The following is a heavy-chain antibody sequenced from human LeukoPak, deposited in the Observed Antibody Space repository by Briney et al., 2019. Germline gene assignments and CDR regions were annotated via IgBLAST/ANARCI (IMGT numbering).Heavy chain of an antibody. CDR1: GGSISSSPYY. J-gene: IGHJ4*02. CDR2: IYYRGNT. D-gene: IGHD1-1*01. V-gene: IGHV4-39*01. CDR3: ARPTTGPATQGYDS. Sequence: PSETLSLTCTVSGGSISSSPYYWAWIRQPPGRGLEWIGSIYYRGNTYHNPSLKSRVTISVDTSKNQFSLSVISVTAADTAVYFCARPTTGPATQGYDSWGQAVLVTVAS.